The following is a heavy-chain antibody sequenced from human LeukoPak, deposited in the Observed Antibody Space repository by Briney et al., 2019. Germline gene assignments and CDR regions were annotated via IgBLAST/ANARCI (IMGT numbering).Heavy chain of an antibody. J-gene: IGHJ5*02. CDR3: ARAKAKYYYGSGSYYNYNWFDP. CDR1: GGSISSSSYY. CDR2: IYYSGNT. D-gene: IGHD3-10*01. V-gene: IGHV4-39*07. Sequence: PSETLSLTCTVSGGSISSSSYYWGWIRQPPGKGLEWIGNIYYSGNTFYNPSLKSRVTISVDTSKNQFSLKLSSVTAADTAVYYCARAKAKYYYGSGSYYNYNWFDPWGQGTLVTVSS.